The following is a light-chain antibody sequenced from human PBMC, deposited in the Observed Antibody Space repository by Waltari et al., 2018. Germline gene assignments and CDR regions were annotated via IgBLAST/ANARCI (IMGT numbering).Light chain of an antibody. V-gene: IGLV2-14*03. J-gene: IGLJ3*02. CDR3: SSYTSSNFLV. Sequence: QSALTQPASVSGSPGQSITISCPGTSSDVGGYNYVSWYQQHPVKAPKLIIYDVNKRPSGVSNRFSGSKSGNTASLTISGLQAEDEADYYCSSYTSSNFLVFGGGTKLTVL. CDR1: SSDVGGYNY. CDR2: DVN.